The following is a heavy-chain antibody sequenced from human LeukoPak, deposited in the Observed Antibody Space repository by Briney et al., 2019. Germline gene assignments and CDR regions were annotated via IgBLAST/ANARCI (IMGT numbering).Heavy chain of an antibody. CDR2: INPSGGST. Sequence: ASVKVSCKASGYTFTRYYMHWVRQAPGQGLEWMGIINPSGGSTSYAQKFQGRVTMTRDTSTSTVYMELSSLRSEDTAVYYCARDRVVVAATSGMDVWGQGTTVTVSS. CDR3: ARDRVVVAATSGMDV. J-gene: IGHJ6*02. V-gene: IGHV1-46*01. D-gene: IGHD2-15*01. CDR1: GYTFTRYY.